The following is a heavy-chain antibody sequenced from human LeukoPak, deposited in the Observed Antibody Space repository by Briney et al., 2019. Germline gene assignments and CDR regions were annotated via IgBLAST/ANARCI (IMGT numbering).Heavy chain of an antibody. J-gene: IGHJ4*02. Sequence: SETLSLTCTVSGDSISSSDNYWGWIRQPPGKGLEWIGSFYYSRNTYYNPSLKSRVTISVDTSKNQLSLTLTSVSAADTAVYYCARHPHYYYVNSARWGQGTLVTVSS. D-gene: IGHD3-22*01. CDR2: FYYSRNT. CDR3: ARHPHYYYVNSAR. CDR1: GDSISSSDNY. V-gene: IGHV4-39*01.